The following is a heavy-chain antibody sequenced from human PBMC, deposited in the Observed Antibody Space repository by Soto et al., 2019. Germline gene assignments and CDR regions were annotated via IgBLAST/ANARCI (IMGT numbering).Heavy chain of an antibody. CDR3: ARELVSYSSSWNYFDY. CDR1: GGSISSGDYY. V-gene: IGHV4-30-4*01. D-gene: IGHD6-13*01. J-gene: IGHJ4*02. CDR2: IYYSGST. Sequence: QVQLQESGPGLVKPSQTLSLTCTVSGGSISSGDYYWSWIRQPPGKGLEWIGYIYYSGSTYYNPSLKSRVTISVDTSKNQFSLKLSSVTAADTAVYYCARELVSYSSSWNYFDYWGQGTLVTVSS.